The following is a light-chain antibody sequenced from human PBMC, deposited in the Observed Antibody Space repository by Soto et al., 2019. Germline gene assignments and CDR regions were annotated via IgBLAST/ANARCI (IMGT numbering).Light chain of an antibody. CDR1: SSNIGNNY. CDR3: GTWDSSLRGGV. CDR2: ENN. J-gene: IGLJ3*02. Sequence: QAVVTQPPSVSAAPGQKVTISCSGSSSNIGNNYVSWYQQLPGTAPKLLIYENNKRPSGIPDRFSGSKSGTSATLGITGLQTGDEADYYCGTWDSSLRGGVFGGGTKLTVL. V-gene: IGLV1-51*02.